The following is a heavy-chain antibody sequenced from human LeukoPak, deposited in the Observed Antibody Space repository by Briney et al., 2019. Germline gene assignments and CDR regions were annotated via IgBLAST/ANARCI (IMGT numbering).Heavy chain of an antibody. CDR3: ARESYYYDSSGYPYYYYYMDV. Sequence: NPSQTLSLTCTVSGGSISSGTYYWSWIRQPAGKGLEWIGRIYTSGSTNYNPSLKSRVTISVDTSKNQFSLKLSSVTAADTAVYYCARESYYYDSSGYPYYYYYMDVWGKGTTVTVSS. J-gene: IGHJ6*03. D-gene: IGHD3-22*01. V-gene: IGHV4-61*02. CDR2: IYTSGST. CDR1: GGSISSGTYY.